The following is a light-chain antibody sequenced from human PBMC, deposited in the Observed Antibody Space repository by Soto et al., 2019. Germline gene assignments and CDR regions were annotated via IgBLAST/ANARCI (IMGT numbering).Light chain of an antibody. J-gene: IGKJ5*01. V-gene: IGKV3-15*01. CDR3: QQYDNWPPIT. CDR1: QSVSSN. CDR2: GAS. Sequence: EVVMTQSPATLSVSPGERATLSCRASQSVSSNLAWYQQKHGQAPRLLIYGASTRATGIPARFGGSGSGTEFTLTISSLQSEDFAVYYCQQYDNWPPITFGQGTRLGIK.